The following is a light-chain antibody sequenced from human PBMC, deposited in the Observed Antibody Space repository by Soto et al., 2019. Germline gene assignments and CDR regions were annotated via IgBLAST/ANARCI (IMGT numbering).Light chain of an antibody. CDR3: QQVNVYPST. CDR1: QSVSSSY. Sequence: EIVLTQSPGTLSLSPGERATLSCRASQSVSSSYLAWYQQKPGQAPRLLIYGAFTRAAGVPARFSGSGSGTEFTLTISSLQPEDFATYYCQQVNVYPSTFGGGTKVDIK. V-gene: IGKV3D-7*01. J-gene: IGKJ4*01. CDR2: GAF.